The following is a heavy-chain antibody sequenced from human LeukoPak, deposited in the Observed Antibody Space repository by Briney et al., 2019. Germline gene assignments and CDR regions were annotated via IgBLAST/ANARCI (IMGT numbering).Heavy chain of an antibody. Sequence: PSETLSLTCTVSGGSISSYYWSWIRQPPGKGLEWIGEINHSGSTNYNPSLKSRVTISVDTSKNQFSLKLSSVTAADTAVYYCARLEWAPSQSFLEWFSEAFDIWGQGTMVTVSS. CDR1: GGSISSYY. CDR2: INHSGST. D-gene: IGHD3-3*02. V-gene: IGHV4-34*01. CDR3: ARLEWAPSQSFLEWFSEAFDI. J-gene: IGHJ3*02.